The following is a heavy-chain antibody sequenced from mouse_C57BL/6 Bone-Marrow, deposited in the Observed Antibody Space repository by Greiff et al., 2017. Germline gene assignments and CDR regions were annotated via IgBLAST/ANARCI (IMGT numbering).Heavy chain of an antibody. D-gene: IGHD4-1*01. Sequence: VQLQESGPGLVQPSQSLSITCTVSGFSLTSYGVHWVRQSPGKGLEWLGVIWSGGSKDYNAAFISRLSISKDNSKSQVFFKKNSLQADDTAIDYCARNGWDWFDYWGQGTTLTVSS. CDR2: IWSGGSK. CDR3: ARNGWDWFDY. J-gene: IGHJ2*01. CDR1: GFSLTSYG. V-gene: IGHV2-2*01.